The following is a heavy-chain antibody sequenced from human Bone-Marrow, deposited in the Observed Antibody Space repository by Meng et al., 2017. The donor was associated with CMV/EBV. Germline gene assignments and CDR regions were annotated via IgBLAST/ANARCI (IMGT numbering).Heavy chain of an antibody. CDR2: TNSDGSST. D-gene: IGHD4-17*01. J-gene: IGHJ4*02. CDR1: GFSFSSYW. Sequence: GGSLRLSCVASGFSFSSYWMHWVRQAPGKGLVWVSRTNSDGSSTSYADSVKGRFTISRDNAKNTLYLQMNSLRAEDTAVYYCANFPLTMTTVTTGINWGQGTLVTVSS. V-gene: IGHV3-74*01. CDR3: ANFPLTMTTVTTGIN.